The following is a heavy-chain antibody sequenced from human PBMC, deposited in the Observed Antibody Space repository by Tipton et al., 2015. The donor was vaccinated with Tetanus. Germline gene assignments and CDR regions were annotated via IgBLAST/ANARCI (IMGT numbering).Heavy chain of an antibody. J-gene: IGHJ6*02. Sequence: QLVQSGAEVKKSGESLKISCSGSGYKFGIYWIAWMRQMPGKGLEWMGIIYPGDSDTRSSPSFEGRVSISVDRSITTAYLQWRSLKASDTATYYCARDSNFYSYSYKGMDVWGQGTTVTVSS. V-gene: IGHV5-51*01. CDR2: IYPGDSDT. D-gene: IGHD4-11*01. CDR1: GYKFGIYW. CDR3: ARDSNFYSYSYKGMDV.